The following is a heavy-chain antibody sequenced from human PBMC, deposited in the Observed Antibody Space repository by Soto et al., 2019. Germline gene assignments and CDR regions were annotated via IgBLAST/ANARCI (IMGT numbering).Heavy chain of an antibody. CDR3: ARGTPTYGSGSYWHYYYGMDV. V-gene: IGHV1-69*01. D-gene: IGHD3-10*01. Sequence: QVQLVQSGAEVKKPGSSVKVSCKASGGTFSSYAISWVRQAPGQGLEWMGGIIPIFGTANYAQKFQGRVTITADESTSTAYMELSSLRSEDTAVYYCARGTPTYGSGSYWHYYYGMDVWGQGTTVTVSS. J-gene: IGHJ6*02. CDR2: IIPIFGTA. CDR1: GGTFSSYA.